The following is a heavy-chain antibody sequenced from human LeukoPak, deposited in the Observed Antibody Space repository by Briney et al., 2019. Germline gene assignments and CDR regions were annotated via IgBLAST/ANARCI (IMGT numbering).Heavy chain of an antibody. Sequence: SETLSLTCTVSGGSISSYYWSWIRQPPGKGLEWIGYIYYSGSTNYNPSLKSRVAISVDTSKNQFSLKLSSVTAADTAVYYCARVQLSDYVWGSYRQYNWFDPWGQGTLVTVSS. CDR1: GGSISSYY. V-gene: IGHV4-59*01. D-gene: IGHD3-16*02. CDR2: IYYSGST. J-gene: IGHJ5*02. CDR3: ARVQLSDYVWGSYRQYNWFDP.